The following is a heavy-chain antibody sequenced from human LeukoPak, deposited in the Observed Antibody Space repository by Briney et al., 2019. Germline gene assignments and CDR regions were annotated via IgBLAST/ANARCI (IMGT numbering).Heavy chain of an antibody. V-gene: IGHV1-3*01. CDR3: ARPGFTSGYGWDGGYYYYYMDV. CDR2: INAGNGNT. Sequence: APVKVSCKASGYTFTSYTMHWVRQAPGQRLEWMGWINAGNGNTKSSQKFQGRVTITRDTSATTAYMELSSLRSEDTAVYYCARPGFTSGYGWDGGYYYYYMDVWSKGTTVTVSS. D-gene: IGHD1-1*01. CDR1: GYTFTSYT. J-gene: IGHJ6*03.